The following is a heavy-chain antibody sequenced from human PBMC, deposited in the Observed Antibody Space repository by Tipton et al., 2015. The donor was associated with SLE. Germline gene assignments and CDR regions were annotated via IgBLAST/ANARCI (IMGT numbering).Heavy chain of an antibody. CDR2: ICYSGST. CDR1: GGSISSSSYY. D-gene: IGHD6-13*01. V-gene: IGHV4-39*07. J-gene: IGHJ4*02. Sequence: LRLSCTVSGGSISSSSYYWGWIRQPPGKGLEWIGSICYSGSTYYNPSLKSRVTISVDTSKNQFSLKLSSVTAADTAVYYCARSAAAGIFDYWGQGTLVTVSS. CDR3: ARSAAAGIFDY.